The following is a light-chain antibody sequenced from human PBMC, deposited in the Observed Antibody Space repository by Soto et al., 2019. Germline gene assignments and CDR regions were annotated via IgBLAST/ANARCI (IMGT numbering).Light chain of an antibody. CDR3: AAWDDSLNGPV. V-gene: IGLV1-44*01. J-gene: IGLJ2*01. CDR2: RNN. CDR1: SSNIGSNT. Sequence: QSVLTQPPSASGTPGQRVTISCSGGSSNIGSNTVNWYQHLPGTAPKLHIYRNNQRPSGVPDRFSGSMSGTSASLAISGLQSEDEADYYCAAWDDSLNGPVVGGGTKPAV.